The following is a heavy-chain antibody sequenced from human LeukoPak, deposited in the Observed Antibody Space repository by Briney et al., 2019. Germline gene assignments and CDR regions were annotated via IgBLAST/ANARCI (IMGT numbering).Heavy chain of an antibody. V-gene: IGHV3-21*01. CDR1: GFTFRSYT. CDR2: ITSGSSYI. Sequence: GGSPRLSCAASGFTFRSYTMNWVRQAPGKVLEWVSSITSGSSYIYYADSVKGRFTISRDNAKNSLYLQMNSLRAEGTAVYYCARTVTQVSLGRNFDYWGQGTLVTVSS. J-gene: IGHJ4*02. D-gene: IGHD4-17*01. CDR3: ARTVTQVSLGRNFDY.